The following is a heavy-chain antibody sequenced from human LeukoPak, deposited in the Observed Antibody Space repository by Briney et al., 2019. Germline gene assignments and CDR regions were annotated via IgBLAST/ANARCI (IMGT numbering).Heavy chain of an antibody. CDR3: ARESDRYYYYYGMDV. CDR1: GGTFSSYA. Sequence: VASVKVSCKASGGTFSSYAISWVRQAPGQGLEWMGGIIPIFGTANYAQKFQGRVTMTTDTSTSTAYMELRSLRSDDTAVYYCARESDRYYYYYGMDVWGQGTTVTVSS. CDR2: IIPIFGTA. D-gene: IGHD2-15*01. J-gene: IGHJ6*02. V-gene: IGHV1-69*05.